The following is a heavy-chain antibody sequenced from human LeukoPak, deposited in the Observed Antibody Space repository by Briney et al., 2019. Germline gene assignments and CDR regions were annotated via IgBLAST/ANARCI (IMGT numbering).Heavy chain of an antibody. V-gene: IGHV4-34*01. J-gene: IGHJ5*02. CDR3: AGIRRTYGDFVLPLDP. CDR2: ISHTLRA. D-gene: IGHD4-17*01. CDR1: GGSFNDYY. Sequence: PSETLSLTCAVYGGSFNDYYRSWIRQPPGQGLEWIGEISHTLRATYNASLKSRVVISVDTSRSQFSLSLNSVTAADTAVYYCAGIRRTYGDFVLPLDPWGQGTLVTVSS.